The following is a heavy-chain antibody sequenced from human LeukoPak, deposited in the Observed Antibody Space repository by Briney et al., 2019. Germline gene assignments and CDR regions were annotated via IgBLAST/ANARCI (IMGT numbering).Heavy chain of an antibody. CDR2: ISGSGGRT. CDR1: GFTFTSYA. V-gene: IGHV3-23*01. CDR3: AKGWFDP. Sequence: GGSLRLSCAASGFTFTSYAVSWVRQAPGKGLEWVSGISGSGGRTDYADSVKGRFTISRDNSKNTLYLQMNSLRAEDTAVYYCAKGWFDPWGQGTLVTVSS. J-gene: IGHJ5*02.